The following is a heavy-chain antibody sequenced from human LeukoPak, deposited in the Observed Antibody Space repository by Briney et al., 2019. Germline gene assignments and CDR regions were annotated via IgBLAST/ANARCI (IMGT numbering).Heavy chain of an antibody. V-gene: IGHV3-23*01. CDR2: ISGSGGST. Sequence: PGGSLRLSCAASGFTFSSYAMSWVRQAPGKGLEWVSAISGSGGSTNYADSVKGRFTISRDNSKNTLYLQMNSLRAEDTAVYYCAKDREFLLVRGDHLFDPWGQGTLVTVSS. CDR3: AKDREFLLVRGDHLFDP. D-gene: IGHD3-10*01. J-gene: IGHJ5*02. CDR1: GFTFSSYA.